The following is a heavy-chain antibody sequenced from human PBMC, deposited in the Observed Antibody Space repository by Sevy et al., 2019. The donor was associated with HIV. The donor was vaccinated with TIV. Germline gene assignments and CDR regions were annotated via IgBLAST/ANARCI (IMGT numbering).Heavy chain of an antibody. CDR2: ISYDGSNK. Sequence: GGSLRLSCAASGFTFSSYAMHWVRQTPGKGLEWVAVISYDGSNKYYADSVKGRFTISRDNSKNTLYLQMNSLRAEDTAVYYCARDSRSSGYYSNIDYWGQGTLVTVS. V-gene: IGHV3-30-3*01. CDR3: ARDSRSSGYYSNIDY. CDR1: GFTFSSYA. D-gene: IGHD3-22*01. J-gene: IGHJ4*02.